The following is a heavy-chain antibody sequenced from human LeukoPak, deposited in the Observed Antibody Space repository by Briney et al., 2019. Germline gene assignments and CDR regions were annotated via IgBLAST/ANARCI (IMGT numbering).Heavy chain of an antibody. CDR3: ARTYRVVVPAAISYGMDV. V-gene: IGHV1-69*04. Sequence: SVKVSCKASGGTFSSYAISRVRQAPGQGLEWMGRIIPILGIANYAQKFQGRVTITADKSTSTAYMELSSLRSEDTAVYYCARTYRVVVPAAISYGMDVWGQGTTVTVSS. D-gene: IGHD2-2*01. J-gene: IGHJ6*02. CDR1: GGTFSSYA. CDR2: IIPILGIA.